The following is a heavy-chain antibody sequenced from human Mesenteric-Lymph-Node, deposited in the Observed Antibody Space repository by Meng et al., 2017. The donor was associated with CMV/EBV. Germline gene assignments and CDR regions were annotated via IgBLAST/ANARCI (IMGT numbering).Heavy chain of an antibody. CDR1: GFTFTNAW. J-gene: IGHJ6*02. D-gene: IGHD5-18*01. Sequence: GESLKISCATSGFTFTNAWMNWVRQAPGRGLEWVGRIKSKTDGGTTDYAAPVEGRFTISRDDSKNTLYVQMNSLKTEDTAVYYCTTAPYSYRSEDMDVWGQGTTVTVSS. CDR2: IKSKTDGGTT. CDR3: TTAPYSYRSEDMDV. V-gene: IGHV3-15*01.